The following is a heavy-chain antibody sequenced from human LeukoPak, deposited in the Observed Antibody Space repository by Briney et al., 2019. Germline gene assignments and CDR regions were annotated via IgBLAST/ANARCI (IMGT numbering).Heavy chain of an antibody. V-gene: IGHV3-7*01. J-gene: IGHJ6*02. Sequence: PGGSLRLSCAASGFTFSSYAMSWVRQTPGKGLEWVANIKQDGSEKYYVDSVKGRFTISRDNAKNSLYLQMNSLRAEDTAVYYCARRIIGATYGMDVWGQGATVTVSS. CDR1: GFTFSSYA. CDR2: IKQDGSEK. CDR3: ARRIIGATYGMDV. D-gene: IGHD1-26*01.